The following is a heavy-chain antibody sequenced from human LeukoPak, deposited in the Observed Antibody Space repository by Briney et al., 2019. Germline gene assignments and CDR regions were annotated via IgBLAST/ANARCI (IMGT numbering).Heavy chain of an antibody. Sequence: SQTLSLTCAVSGGSISSGGYSWSWIRQPPGKGLEWIGYIYHSGSTYYNPSLKSRVTISVDTSKNQFSLKLSSVTAADTAVYYCAYSSGWYNAFDIWGQGTMVTVSS. CDR2: IYHSGST. CDR3: AYSSGWYNAFDI. V-gene: IGHV4-30-2*01. J-gene: IGHJ3*02. D-gene: IGHD6-19*01. CDR1: GGSISSGGYS.